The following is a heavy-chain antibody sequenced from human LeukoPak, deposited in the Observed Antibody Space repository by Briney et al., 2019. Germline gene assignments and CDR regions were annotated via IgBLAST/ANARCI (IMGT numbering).Heavy chain of an antibody. V-gene: IGHV4-34*01. CDR1: GGSFSGYY. CDR2: INHSGST. CDR3: ARDEGGGGY. J-gene: IGHJ4*02. D-gene: IGHD3-16*01. Sequence: SETLSLTCAVYGGSFSGYYWNWIRQPPGQGLEWIGKINHSGSTNYNLSLKSRVTISADMSKKQVSLMLSSVTAADTAVYYCARDEGGGGYWGQGTLVTVSS.